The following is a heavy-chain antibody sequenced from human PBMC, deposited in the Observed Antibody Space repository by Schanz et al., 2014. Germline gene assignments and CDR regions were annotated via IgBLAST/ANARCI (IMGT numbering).Heavy chain of an antibody. D-gene: IGHD3-10*01. Sequence: EVQLVESGGGLVQPGGSLRLSCSASGFTFSIYAMHWVRQAPGKGLEYVSAISHDGDSTYYADSVKGRFTISRDNSKNTLYLQMSSLATEDAAVYFGVKDYRGQGTLGTVSS. CDR2: ISHDGDST. V-gene: IGHV3-64D*06. CDR1: GFTFSIYA. CDR3: VKDY. J-gene: IGHJ4*02.